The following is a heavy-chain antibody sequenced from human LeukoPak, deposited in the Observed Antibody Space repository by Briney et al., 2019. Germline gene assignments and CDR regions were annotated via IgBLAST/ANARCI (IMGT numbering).Heavy chain of an antibody. J-gene: IGHJ6*02. V-gene: IGHV6-1*01. D-gene: IGHD1-1*01. CDR3: VGGGTSVAGMDV. Sequence: SQTLSLTCVISGDSVSSNSAAWNWIRQSPSRGLEWLGRTYYRSEWFHDYAVSVKSRMIINPDTSKNQFSLQLNSVTPEDTAIYYCVGGGTSVAGMDVRGQGTTVTVSS. CDR1: GDSVSSNSAA. CDR2: TYYRSEWFH.